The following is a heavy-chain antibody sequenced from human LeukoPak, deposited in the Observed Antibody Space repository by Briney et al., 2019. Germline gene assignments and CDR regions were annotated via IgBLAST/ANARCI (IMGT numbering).Heavy chain of an antibody. J-gene: IGHJ6*02. Sequence: PSETLSLTCTVSGGSISGSDSYWTWIRQPPGKGLEWIGYIYYSGSTYYNPSLKSRVTISVDTSKNQFSLKLSSVTAADTAVYYCARERDLGVGMDVWGQGTTVTVSS. CDR3: ARERDLGVGMDV. CDR2: IYYSGST. CDR1: GGSISGSDSY. D-gene: IGHD2-8*01. V-gene: IGHV4-30-4*01.